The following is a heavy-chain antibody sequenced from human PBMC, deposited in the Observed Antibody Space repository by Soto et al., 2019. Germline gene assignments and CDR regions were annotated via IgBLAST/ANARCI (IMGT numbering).Heavy chain of an antibody. J-gene: IGHJ5*01. CDR2: ISGSGGST. CDR3: AKDPSPLQWVQRANCFDS. V-gene: IGHV3-23*01. D-gene: IGHD1-1*01. Sequence: EVQLLESGGGLVQPGGSLRLSCAASGFTFSNYAMSWVRQAPGNGLEWVSAISGSGGSTYYADSVKGQFTISRDTSKNTLYLQMNSLRAEDTAVYYCAKDPSPLQWVQRANCFDSWGKGTLVTVSS. CDR1: GFTFSNYA.